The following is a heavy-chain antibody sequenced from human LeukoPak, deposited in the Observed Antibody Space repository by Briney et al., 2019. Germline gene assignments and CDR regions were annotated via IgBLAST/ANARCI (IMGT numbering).Heavy chain of an antibody. CDR2: LTASGGDT. CDR1: GFTFGSYA. V-gene: IGHV3-23*01. J-gene: IGHJ3*02. D-gene: IGHD6-19*01. CDR3: VKRRSEPTENTSGWADAYDM. Sequence: GGSLRLSCAASGFTFGSYAMTWVRQAPGKGLEWVSALTASGGDTYYADSVQGRFTISRDNSKNTLYLQMNSLRAEDTAIYYCVKRRSEPTENTSGWADAYDMWGRGTMVTVSS.